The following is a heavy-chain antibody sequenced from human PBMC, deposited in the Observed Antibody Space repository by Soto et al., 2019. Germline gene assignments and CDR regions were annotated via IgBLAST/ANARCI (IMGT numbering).Heavy chain of an antibody. D-gene: IGHD5-12*01. CDR2: ISWNSGSI. CDR3: AKDIRAGYDFAFDI. CDR1: GFTFDDYA. V-gene: IGHV3-9*01. J-gene: IGHJ3*02. Sequence: GGSLRLSCAASGFTFDDYAMHWVRQAPGKGLEWVSVISWNSGSIGYADSVKGRFTISRDNAKNSLYLQMNSLRAEDTALYYCAKDIRAGYDFAFDIWGQGTMVTVSS.